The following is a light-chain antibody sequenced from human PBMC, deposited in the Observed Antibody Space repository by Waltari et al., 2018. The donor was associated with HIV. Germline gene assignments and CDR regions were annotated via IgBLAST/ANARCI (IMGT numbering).Light chain of an antibody. CDR2: WAF. CDR3: QQYYSSPWN. Sequence: DIVMTQSPDSLAVSLGERATINCKSSQSVLYSSNNRNHLAWYQQKTGQPPRLLIYWAFPRESGVPDRFSGSGSGTDFTLTISSLQAEDVAVYYCQQYYSSPWNFGPGTKVDIK. CDR1: QSVLYSSNNRNH. J-gene: IGKJ3*01. V-gene: IGKV4-1*01.